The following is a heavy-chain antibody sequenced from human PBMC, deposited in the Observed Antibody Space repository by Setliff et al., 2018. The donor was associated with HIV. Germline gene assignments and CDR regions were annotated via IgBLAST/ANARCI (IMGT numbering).Heavy chain of an antibody. CDR1: GFSVTTGGVG. J-gene: IGHJ4*02. Sequence: GSGPTLVNPTQTLTLTCTFSGFSVTTGGVGVSWIRQPPGKALEFLARIDWDDDKFYSTSLKTRLTISKDTSTNQVVLTMTNVDPVDTATYYCARFDSSLAVSGIIDYWGQGTLVTVSS. CDR3: ARFDSSLAVSGIIDY. V-gene: IGHV2-70*04. CDR2: IDWDDDK. D-gene: IGHD6-19*01.